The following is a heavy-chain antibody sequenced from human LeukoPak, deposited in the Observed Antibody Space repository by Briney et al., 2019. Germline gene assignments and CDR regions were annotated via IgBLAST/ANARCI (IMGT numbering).Heavy chain of an antibody. J-gene: IGHJ5*02. CDR3: ARDLVVVAATGWFDP. V-gene: IGHV4-34*01. D-gene: IGHD2-15*01. Sequence: SETLSLTCAVYGGSFSVYYWSWIRQPPGKGLEWIGEINHSGSTNYNPSLKSRVTISVDTSKNQFSLKLSSATAADTAVYYCARDLVVVAATGWFDPWGQGTLVTVSS. CDR2: INHSGST. CDR1: GGSFSVYY.